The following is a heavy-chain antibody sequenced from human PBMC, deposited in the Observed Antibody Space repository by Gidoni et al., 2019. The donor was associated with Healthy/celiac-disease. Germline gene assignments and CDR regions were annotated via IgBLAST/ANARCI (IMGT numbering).Heavy chain of an antibody. D-gene: IGHD3-22*01. CDR1: GGSISSSSYY. V-gene: IGHV4-39*01. CDR3: ARRDSSGYLYYFDY. J-gene: IGHJ4*02. Sequence: QLQLQESGPGLVKPSETLSLTCTGSGGSISSSSYYWGWIRQPPGKGLEWIGSIYYSGSTYYNPSLKSRVTISVDTSKNQFSLKLSSVTAADTAVYYCARRDSSGYLYYFDYWGQGTLVTVSS. CDR2: IYYSGST.